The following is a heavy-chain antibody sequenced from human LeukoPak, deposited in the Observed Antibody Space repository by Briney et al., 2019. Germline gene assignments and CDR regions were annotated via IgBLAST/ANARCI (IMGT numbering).Heavy chain of an antibody. CDR2: IYHSGST. CDR1: GYSISSGYY. Sequence: SETLSLTCTVSGYSISSGYYWGWIRQPPGKGLEWIGSIYHSGSTYYNPSLKSRVTISVDTSKNQFSLKLSSVTAADTAVYYCARHEVYYYDSSGYYPFDYWGQGTLVTVSS. V-gene: IGHV4-38-2*02. CDR3: ARHEVYYYDSSGYYPFDY. D-gene: IGHD3-22*01. J-gene: IGHJ4*02.